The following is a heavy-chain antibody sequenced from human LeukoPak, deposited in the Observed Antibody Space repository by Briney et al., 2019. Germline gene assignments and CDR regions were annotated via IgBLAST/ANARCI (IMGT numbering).Heavy chain of an antibody. CDR2: IILIFGTA. CDR1: GGTFSSYA. J-gene: IGHJ5*02. CDR3: ARGEGYCSGGSCYPWDWFDP. D-gene: IGHD2-15*01. V-gene: IGHV1-69*05. Sequence: SVKVSCKASGGTFSSYAISWVRQAPGQGLEWMGGIILIFGTANYAQKFQGRVTITTDESTSTAYMELSSLRSEDTAVYYCARGEGYCSGGSCYPWDWFDPWGQGTLVTVSS.